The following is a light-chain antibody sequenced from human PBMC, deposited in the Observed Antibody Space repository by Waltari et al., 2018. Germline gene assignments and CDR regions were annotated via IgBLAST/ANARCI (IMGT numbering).Light chain of an antibody. CDR3: AAWDDSLSGWV. CDR2: RNN. Sequence: QPVLTQLPSASRTPGQGVTTYCSGPSSSIGGNYAYWYQQFPRTSPILLIHRNNQRPSGFPDRFSGSKSGTSAFLVISGLRSEDEADYHCAAWDDSLSGWVFGGGTKVTVL. J-gene: IGLJ3*02. CDR1: SSSIGGNY. V-gene: IGLV1-47*01.